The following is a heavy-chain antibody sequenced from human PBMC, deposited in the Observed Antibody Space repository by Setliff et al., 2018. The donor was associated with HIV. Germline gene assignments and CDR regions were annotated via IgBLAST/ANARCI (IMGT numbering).Heavy chain of an antibody. J-gene: IGHJ5*02. CDR2: IYYSGNT. CDR1: GGSISSEGYY. Sequence: SETLSLTCTVSGGSISSEGYYWSWIRQHPGKGLEWFGYIYYSGNTYYSPSLKSRLTISVDTSKNQFSLKLRSVTAADTAVYYCVRAEYSSSSDWFAPWGQGALVTVSS. CDR3: VRAEYSSSSDWFAP. V-gene: IGHV4-31*03. D-gene: IGHD6-6*01.